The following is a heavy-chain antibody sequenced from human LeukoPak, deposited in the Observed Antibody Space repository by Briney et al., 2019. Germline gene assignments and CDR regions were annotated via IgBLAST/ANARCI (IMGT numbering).Heavy chain of an antibody. V-gene: IGHV3-11*01. CDR1: GFSFSDYY. CDR2: IRSSGSTI. Sequence: PGGSLRLSCAASGFSFSDYYMSWIRQAPGKGLEWVSYIRSSGSTIHYADSVKGRFTISRDNAKNSVYLQMNSLRAEDTAVYYCASGLGVTPQDQTALDHWGQGTLVTVSS. CDR3: ASGLGVTPQDQTALDH. J-gene: IGHJ4*02. D-gene: IGHD4-23*01.